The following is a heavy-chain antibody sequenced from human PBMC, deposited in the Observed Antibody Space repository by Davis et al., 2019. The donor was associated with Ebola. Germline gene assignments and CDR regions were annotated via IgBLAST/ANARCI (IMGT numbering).Heavy chain of an antibody. J-gene: IGHJ6*02. V-gene: IGHV3-48*03. D-gene: IGHD3-3*01. Sequence: GESLKISCAASGFTFSSYEMNWVRQAPGKGLEWVSYISSNGSTIYYADSVKGRFTISRDNAKNSLYLQMNSLRAEDTAVYYCARDEPHDFWSGYYSGPNYYYYGMDVWGQGTTVTVSS. CDR1: GFTFSSYE. CDR3: ARDEPHDFWSGYYSGPNYYYYGMDV. CDR2: ISSNGSTI.